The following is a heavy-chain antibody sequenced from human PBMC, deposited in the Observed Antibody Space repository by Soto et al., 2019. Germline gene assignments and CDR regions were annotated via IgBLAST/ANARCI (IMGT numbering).Heavy chain of an antibody. Sequence: QVQLVQSGAEVKKPGSSVKVSCKASGGTFSSYAISWVRQAPGQGLEWMGGIIPIFGTANFAQTFQGRATITADKSTSTAYMELRSLRSEDTSVYYWVIYNAGYSYGVDYWVQGTLVTASS. D-gene: IGHD5-18*01. CDR3: VIYNAGYSYGVDY. V-gene: IGHV1-69*06. CDR2: IIPIFGTA. CDR1: GGTFSSYA. J-gene: IGHJ4*02.